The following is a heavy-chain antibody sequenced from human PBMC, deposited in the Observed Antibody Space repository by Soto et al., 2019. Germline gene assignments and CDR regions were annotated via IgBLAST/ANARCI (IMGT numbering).Heavy chain of an antibody. J-gene: IGHJ4*02. Sequence: EVQLVDSGGGLVQPGGSLRLSCAASGFIFSNYVMSWVRQAPGKGLEWVSSISDSVGTSYYADSVKGRFTISRDNSKNTLYLQTNRLRAEDTAIYYCAKRPRALLTFDYWGQGTLVTVSS. CDR3: AKRPRALLTFDY. D-gene: IGHD1-26*01. CDR2: ISDSVGTS. CDR1: GFIFSNYV. V-gene: IGHV3-23*04.